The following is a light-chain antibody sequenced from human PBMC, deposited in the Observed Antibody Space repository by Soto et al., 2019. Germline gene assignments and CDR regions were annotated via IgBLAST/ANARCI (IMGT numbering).Light chain of an antibody. CDR2: DVS. V-gene: IGLV2-14*03. J-gene: IGLJ1*01. CDR3: SSYTGGSTSYV. CDR1: SSDVGAYKY. Sequence: QSLLTQPACVSGSPGQSITISCTGTSSDVGAYKYVSWHQQHPGKAPKLMIYDVSDRPSGVSDRFSGSKSGNTASLTISGLQAEDEADYYCSSYTGGSTSYVFGTGTKVTVL.